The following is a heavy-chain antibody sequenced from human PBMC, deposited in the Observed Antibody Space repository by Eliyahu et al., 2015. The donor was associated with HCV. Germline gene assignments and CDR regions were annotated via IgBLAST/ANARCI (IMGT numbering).Heavy chain of an antibody. CDR1: GGSFTDYY. J-gene: IGHJ4*02. Sequence: QVQLQQWGAGLLKPSETLSLTCAVYGGSFTDYYWNWIRQPPGKGLEWIGEINQSGGGYYNPSPKSRVTISLDTSKNQFSLKVKSVTVADTAVYYCARGDVLATMVFFDYWGQGNLVTVSS. D-gene: IGHD5-12*01. V-gene: IGHV4-34*01. CDR3: ARGDVLATMVFFDY. CDR2: INQSGGG.